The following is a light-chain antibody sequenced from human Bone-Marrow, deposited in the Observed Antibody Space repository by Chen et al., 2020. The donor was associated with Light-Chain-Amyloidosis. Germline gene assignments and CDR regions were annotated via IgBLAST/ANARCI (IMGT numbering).Light chain of an antibody. CDR1: NSGSTS. V-gene: IGLV3-21*02. J-gene: IGLJ3*02. Sequence: SHVPTQPSSGSGATGQTATISRGWNNSGSTSVYWYQQPPGQTPLLLFYDDSDRPSGSPERLSGSNSGNTATLTISRVEAGDEADYYFQVWDRSSDRPVFGGGTKLTVL. CDR3: QVWDRSSDRPV. CDR2: DDS.